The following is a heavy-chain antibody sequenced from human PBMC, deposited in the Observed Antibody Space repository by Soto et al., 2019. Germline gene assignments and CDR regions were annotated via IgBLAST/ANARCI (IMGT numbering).Heavy chain of an antibody. V-gene: IGHV3-11*06. CDR2: ISSSGSYT. D-gene: IGHD2-21*02. Sequence: QVQLVASGGGLVKPGVSLRLSCAASGFIFSDYYMSWIRQAPGKGLEWVSYISSSGSYTNYADSVKGRFTISRDNAKNSLFLQMNSLSGEDTAVYYCARTYCGGDCYPTPRYYGMDVWGQGTTVTVSS. J-gene: IGHJ6*02. CDR3: ARTYCGGDCYPTPRYYGMDV. CDR1: GFIFSDYY.